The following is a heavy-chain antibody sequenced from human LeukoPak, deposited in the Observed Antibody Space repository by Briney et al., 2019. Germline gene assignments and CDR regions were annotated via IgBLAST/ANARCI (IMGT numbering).Heavy chain of an antibody. CDR2: IYYSGST. CDR3: ARAFDSSGYYYWYFDL. J-gene: IGHJ2*01. V-gene: IGHV4-30-4*01. Sequence: SQTLSLTCTVSGGSISSGDYYWSWIRQPPGTGLEWIGYIYYSGSTYYNPSLKSRVTISVDTSKNQFSLKLSSVTAADTAVYYCARAFDSSGYYYWYFDLWGRGTLVTVSS. D-gene: IGHD3-22*01. CDR1: GGSISSGDYY.